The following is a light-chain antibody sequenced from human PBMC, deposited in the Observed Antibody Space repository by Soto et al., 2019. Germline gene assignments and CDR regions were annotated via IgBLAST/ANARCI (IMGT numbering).Light chain of an antibody. CDR1: HSVSSSY. V-gene: IGKV3-20*01. Sequence: EIVLTQSPGTLSLSPGERATLSCRASHSVSSSYLAWYQQNPGQAPRLLIYGASSRATGTPDRFSGSGSGTDFTLTISRLEPEDFAVYYCQQYGSSPPYTFGQGTKLEIK. CDR3: QQYGSSPPYT. CDR2: GAS. J-gene: IGKJ2*01.